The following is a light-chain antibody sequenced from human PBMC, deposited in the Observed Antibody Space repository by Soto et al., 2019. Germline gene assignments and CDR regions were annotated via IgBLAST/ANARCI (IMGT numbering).Light chain of an antibody. CDR1: QSLNNR. Sequence: DIQMTQSPSTLYASVGDRVTITCRASQSLNNRLAWYQQKPGKGPKLLIYQASSLESGVPSRFSGSGSGTEFALTITRLQPDDFATYYCQQYNSYIWTFGQGTKVEIK. CDR3: QQYNSYIWT. V-gene: IGKV1-5*03. J-gene: IGKJ1*01. CDR2: QAS.